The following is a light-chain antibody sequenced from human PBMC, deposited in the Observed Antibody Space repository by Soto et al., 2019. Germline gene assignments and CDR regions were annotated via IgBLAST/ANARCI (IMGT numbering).Light chain of an antibody. J-gene: IGLJ1*01. CDR3: GTWDSSLSAYV. Sequence: QSVLTQPPSVSGAPGQRVTISCTGSSSNIGADYDVHWYQHLPGTAPKLLIYNNNIRPSGVPDRFSGSKSGTSATLGITGLQTGDEADYYCGTWDSSLSAYVFGTGTKVTVL. CDR1: SSNIGADYD. V-gene: IGLV1-40*01. CDR2: NNN.